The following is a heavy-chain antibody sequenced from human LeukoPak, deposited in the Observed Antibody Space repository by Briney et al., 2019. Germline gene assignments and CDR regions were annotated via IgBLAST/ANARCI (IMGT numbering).Heavy chain of an antibody. CDR3: AKDIVVVPAAIRGSFDY. CDR2: ISGSGGST. Sequence: GGSLRLSCAASGFTFSSYAMSWVRQAPGKGLEWVSAISGSGGSTYYADSVKGRFIISRDNSKNTLYLQMNSLRAEDTAVYYCAKDIVVVPAAIRGSFDYWGQGTLVTVSS. D-gene: IGHD2-2*01. V-gene: IGHV3-23*01. J-gene: IGHJ4*02. CDR1: GFTFSSYA.